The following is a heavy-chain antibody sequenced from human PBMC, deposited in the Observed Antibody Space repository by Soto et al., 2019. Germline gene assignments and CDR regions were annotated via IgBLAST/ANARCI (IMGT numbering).Heavy chain of an antibody. Sequence: PGGSLRLSCAASGFTFSSYEFNWVRQAPGKGLEWLSYITNSGSTKYYADSVKGRFTISRDNAKNSLDLQMNSLRAEDTAVYYCARDGSHFYALDVWGEGTRVTVSS. V-gene: IGHV3-48*03. J-gene: IGHJ6*04. CDR2: ITNSGSTK. CDR3: ARDGSHFYALDV. CDR1: GFTFSSYE.